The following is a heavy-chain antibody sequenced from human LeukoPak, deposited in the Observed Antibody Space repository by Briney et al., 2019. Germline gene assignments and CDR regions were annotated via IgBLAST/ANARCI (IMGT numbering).Heavy chain of an antibody. CDR2: ISSSSSYI. D-gene: IGHD1-26*01. CDR3: ARSYRSRIVGATHVYYYGMDV. J-gene: IGHJ6*02. CDR1: GLTFSSYS. Sequence: GGSLRLSCAASGLTFSSYSMNWVRQAPGKGLEWVSSISSSSSYIYYADSVKGRFTISRDNAKNSLYLQMNSLRAEDTAVYYCARSYRSRIVGATHVYYYGMDVWGQGTTVTVSS. V-gene: IGHV3-21*03.